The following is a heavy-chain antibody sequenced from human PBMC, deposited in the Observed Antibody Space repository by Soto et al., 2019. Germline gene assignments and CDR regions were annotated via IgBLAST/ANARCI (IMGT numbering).Heavy chain of an antibody. CDR1: GFTFSNYV. CDR2: VTGDGGNT. D-gene: IGHD3-3*01. CDR3: VKDRSSSTILGVVISVDV. J-gene: IGHJ6*04. V-gene: IGHV3-23*01. Sequence: EVQLLESGGGLVQPGGSLRLSCAASGFTFSNYVMGWVRQAPGQGLEWVSAVTGDGGNTYHADSVQGRFAISRDNSKKTLNLQMNSLRAEDTAVYYCVKDRSSSTILGVVISVDVWGKGTTVTVSS.